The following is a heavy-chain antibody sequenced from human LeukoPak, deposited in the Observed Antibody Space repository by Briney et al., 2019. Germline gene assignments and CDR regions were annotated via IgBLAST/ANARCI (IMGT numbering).Heavy chain of an antibody. CDR3: ARDMEVGQSGGSSWFYYYGMDV. D-gene: IGHD6-13*01. CDR2: IYYSGST. V-gene: IGHV4-59*01. J-gene: IGHJ6*02. Sequence: SETLSLTCTVSGSSISSYYWSWIRQPPGKGLEWIGYIYYSGSTNYNPSLKSRVTISVDTSKNQFSLKLSSVTAADTAVYYCARDMEVGQSGGSSWFYYYGMDVWGQGTTVTVSS. CDR1: GSSISSYY.